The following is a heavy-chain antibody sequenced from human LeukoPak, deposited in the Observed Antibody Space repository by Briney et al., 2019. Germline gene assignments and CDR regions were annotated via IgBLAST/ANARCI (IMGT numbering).Heavy chain of an antibody. Sequence: GRSLRLSCAASGFTFSSYGMHWVRQAPGKGLEWVAVISYDGSNKYYADSVKGRFTISRDNSKNTLYLQMNSLRAEDTAVYYCAKDSGGTTLDYWGQGTLVTVSS. CDR2: ISYDGSNK. V-gene: IGHV3-30*18. J-gene: IGHJ4*02. CDR3: AKDSGGTTLDY. CDR1: GFTFSSYG. D-gene: IGHD4-17*01.